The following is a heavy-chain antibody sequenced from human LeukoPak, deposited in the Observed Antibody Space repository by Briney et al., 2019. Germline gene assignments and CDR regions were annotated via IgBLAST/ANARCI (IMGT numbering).Heavy chain of an antibody. J-gene: IGHJ4*02. V-gene: IGHV3-23*01. CDR3: AKNRRGSGSTHQFDY. D-gene: IGHD2-15*01. CDR1: GFTFSSYA. CDR2: ISGSGGST. Sequence: GGSLRLSCAASGFTFSSYAMSWVRQAPGKGLEWVSAISGSGGSTYYADSVKGRFTISRDNSKNTLYLQVNSLRAEDTAVYYCAKNRRGSGSTHQFDYWGQGTLVTVSS.